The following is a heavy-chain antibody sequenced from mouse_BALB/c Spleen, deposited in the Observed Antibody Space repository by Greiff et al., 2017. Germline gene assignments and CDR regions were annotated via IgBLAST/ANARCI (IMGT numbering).Heavy chain of an antibody. V-gene: IGHV1-14*01. CDR1: GYTFTSYV. Sequence: VQLQQSGPELVKPGASVKMSCKASGYTFTSYVMHWVKQKPGQGLEWIGYINPYNDGTKYNEKFKGKATLTSDKSSSTAYMELSSLTSEDSAVYDCAGYYDYDVDAMDYWGQGTSVTVSS. J-gene: IGHJ4*01. CDR3: AGYYDYDVDAMDY. D-gene: IGHD2-4*01. CDR2: INPYNDGT.